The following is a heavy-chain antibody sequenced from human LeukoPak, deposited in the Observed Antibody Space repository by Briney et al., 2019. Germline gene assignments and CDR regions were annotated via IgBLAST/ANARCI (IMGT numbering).Heavy chain of an antibody. D-gene: IGHD3-16*01. CDR3: ATYTHWVAGDG. CDR1: RFTFSDSW. V-gene: IGHV3-7*01. CDR2: MNQDGSAK. J-gene: IGHJ6*02. Sequence: GGSLRLSCAASRFTFSDSWMSWVRQAPGKGLEWVANMNQDGSAKGYVDSVKGRFTISRDNARNSLYLQMSSLRPEDTAVYYCATYTHWVAGDGRGQGTTVTVSS.